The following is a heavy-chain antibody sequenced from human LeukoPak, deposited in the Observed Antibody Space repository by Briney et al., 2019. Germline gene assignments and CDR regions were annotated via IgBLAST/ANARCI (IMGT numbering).Heavy chain of an antibody. CDR1: GFTFDDYA. CDR2: ISWNSGSI. V-gene: IGHV3-9*01. CDR3: AKGPVVPAAIGAFDI. D-gene: IGHD2-2*01. J-gene: IGHJ3*02. Sequence: QTGGSLRLSCAASGFTFDDYAMHWVRHAPGKGLEWVSGISWNSGSIGYADSVKGRFTISRDNSKNTLYLQMNSLRAEDTAVYYCAKGPVVPAAIGAFDIWGQGTMVTVSS.